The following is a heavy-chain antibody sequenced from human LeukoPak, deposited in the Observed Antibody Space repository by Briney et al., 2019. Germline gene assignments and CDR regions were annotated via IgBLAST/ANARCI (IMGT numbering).Heavy chain of an antibody. J-gene: IGHJ4*02. V-gene: IGHV3-9*01. D-gene: IGHD6-19*01. CDR3: AKEVRKSGWSSFDY. CDR2: ISWNSGSI. Sequence: GGSLRLSCAASGFTFDDYAMHWVRQAPGKGLEWVSGISWNSGSICYADSVKGRFTISRDNAKNSLYLQMNSLRAEDTALYYCAKEVRKSGWSSFDYWGQGTLVTVSS. CDR1: GFTFDDYA.